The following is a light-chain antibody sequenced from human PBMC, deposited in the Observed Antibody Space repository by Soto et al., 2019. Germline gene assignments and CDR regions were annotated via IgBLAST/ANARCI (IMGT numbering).Light chain of an antibody. J-gene: IGLJ2*01. CDR2: NNN. V-gene: IGLV1-40*01. CDR1: SSNIGPGYD. Sequence: QSVLTQPPSVSGAPGQRVTISCTGSSSNIGPGYDVHWYQQLPGTAPKLLIYNNNQRPSGVPDRFSGSRSGTSASLAISGLQSEDEANYYCAAWDDSLNGVLFGGGTKLTVL. CDR3: AAWDDSLNGVL.